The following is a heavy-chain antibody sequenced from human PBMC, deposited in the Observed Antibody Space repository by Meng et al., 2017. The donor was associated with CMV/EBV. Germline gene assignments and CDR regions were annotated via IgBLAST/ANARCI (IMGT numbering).Heavy chain of an antibody. CDR1: GFTFSSYA. J-gene: IGHJ4*02. CDR2: ISYDGSNK. D-gene: IGHD6-13*01. CDR3: ARDDNQIAGLDY. Sequence: GGSLRLSCAASGFTFSSYAMHWVRQAPGKGLEWVAVISYDGSNKYCADSVKGRFTISRDNSKNTLYLQMNSLRAEDTAVYYCARDDNQIAGLDYWGQGTLVTVSS. V-gene: IGHV3-30*04.